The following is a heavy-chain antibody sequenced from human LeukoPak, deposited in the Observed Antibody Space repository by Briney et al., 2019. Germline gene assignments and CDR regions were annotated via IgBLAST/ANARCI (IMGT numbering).Heavy chain of an antibody. CDR3: ARDGCSSTSCYADWFDP. CDR1: GFTFSSYW. CDR2: INSDGSST. V-gene: IGHV3-74*01. Sequence: GGSLRLSCAASGFTFSSYWMHWVRQAPGKGLVWVSRINSDGSSTSYADSVKGRFTISRDNAKSTLYLQMNSLRAEDTAVYYCARDGCSSTSCYADWFDPWGQGTLVTVSS. D-gene: IGHD2-2*01. J-gene: IGHJ5*02.